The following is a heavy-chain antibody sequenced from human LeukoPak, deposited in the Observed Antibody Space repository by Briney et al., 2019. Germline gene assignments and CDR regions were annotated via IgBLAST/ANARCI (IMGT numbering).Heavy chain of an antibody. CDR1: GFTFSMSS. CDR2: RSFDGANK. D-gene: IGHD6-13*01. Sequence: GGSLRLSCATSGFTFSMSSMHWVRLAPGKGLEWLAGRSFDGANKFSGDSVKGRFSISRDNSKNTLYLQMNSLRLDDTAVYFCARGRAGIAAAGFDYWGQGTLVTVSS. CDR3: ARGRAGIAAAGFDY. V-gene: IGHV3-30*04. J-gene: IGHJ4*02.